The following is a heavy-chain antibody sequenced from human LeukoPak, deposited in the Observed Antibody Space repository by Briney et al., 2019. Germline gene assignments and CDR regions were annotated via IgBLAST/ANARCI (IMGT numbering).Heavy chain of an antibody. CDR3: ARVQWLAPQYYFDY. D-gene: IGHD6-19*01. J-gene: IGHJ4*02. CDR2: ISYKNGHT. Sequence: ASVKVSCKTSGYTYPNYGIAWVRQAPGQGLEWMGWISYKNGHTNYAQKFQGRVSMTTDTSTSTVYMDLTSLRSDDTAVYYCARVQWLAPQYYFDYWGQGTLVTVSS. V-gene: IGHV1-18*01. CDR1: GYTYPNYG.